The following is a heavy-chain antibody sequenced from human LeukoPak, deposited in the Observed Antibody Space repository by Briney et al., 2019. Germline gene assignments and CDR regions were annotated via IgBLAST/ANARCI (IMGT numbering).Heavy chain of an antibody. Sequence: PSETLSLTCTVSGGSISSSSYYWGWIRQPPGKGLEWIGSIYYSGSTYYNPSLKSRVTISVDTAKNQFSLKLSSVTAADTAVYYCARGSGTGTPLGFDPWGQGTLVTVSS. CDR3: ARGSGTGTPLGFDP. CDR2: IYYSGST. J-gene: IGHJ5*02. CDR1: GGSISSSSYY. V-gene: IGHV4-39*01. D-gene: IGHD1-1*01.